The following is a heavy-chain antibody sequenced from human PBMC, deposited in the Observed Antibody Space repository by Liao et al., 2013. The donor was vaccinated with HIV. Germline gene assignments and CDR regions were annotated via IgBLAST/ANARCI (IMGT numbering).Heavy chain of an antibody. CDR3: ARLQRWGLGYLDF. Sequence: QVQLQESGPGLVRPSETLSLNCTVSGGSIGSNYWNWIRQAPGKGLEWIGYIYYGGTTNYNPSLSSRVTMSVDRSKGQFSLKLTFVTAADTAVYYCARLQRWGLGYLDFWGQGALVTVSS. J-gene: IGHJ4*02. D-gene: IGHD2-21*01. CDR1: GGSIGSNY. V-gene: IGHV4-59*12. CDR2: IYYGGTT.